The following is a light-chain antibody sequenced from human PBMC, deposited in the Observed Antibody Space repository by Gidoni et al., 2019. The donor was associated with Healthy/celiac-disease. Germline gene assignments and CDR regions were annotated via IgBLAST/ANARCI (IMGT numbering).Light chain of an antibody. CDR3: QQFNSYPPLT. V-gene: IGKV1-13*02. J-gene: IGKJ4*01. CDR2: DAS. Sequence: AIQLTQSPSSLSASVGDSVTITCRASQGIRSALAWYQQKPGKAPKLLIYDASSLESGVPSRFSGSGSGTDFTLTISSLQPEDFATYYCQQFNSYPPLTFGGGTKVEIK. CDR1: QGIRSA.